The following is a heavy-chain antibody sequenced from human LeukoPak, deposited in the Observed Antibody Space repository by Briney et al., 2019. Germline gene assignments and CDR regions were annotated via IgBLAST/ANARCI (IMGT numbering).Heavy chain of an antibody. CDR3: ARVSSGVYFDY. V-gene: IGHV4-59*01. D-gene: IGHD2-15*01. CDR2: IYYSGST. J-gene: IGHJ4*02. CDR1: GGSISSYY. Sequence: SETLSLTCTVSGGSISSYYWSWIRQPPGKGLELIGYIYYSGSTNYNPSLKSRVTISVDTSKNQFSLKLSSVTATDTAVYYCARVSSGVYFDYWGQGTLVTVSS.